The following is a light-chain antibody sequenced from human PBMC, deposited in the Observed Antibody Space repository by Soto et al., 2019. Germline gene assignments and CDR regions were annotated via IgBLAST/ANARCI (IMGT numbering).Light chain of an antibody. CDR3: QQYDTLRVT. Sequence: DIQMTQSPSSLSASVGDRVTITCQASQDISNYLNWYQQKPGKAPNVLIYDASNLETGVPSRYSGSGSGTHFTFTISCLQPEDIATYYCQQYDTLRVTFGPGTKVDIK. J-gene: IGKJ3*01. V-gene: IGKV1-33*01. CDR1: QDISNY. CDR2: DAS.